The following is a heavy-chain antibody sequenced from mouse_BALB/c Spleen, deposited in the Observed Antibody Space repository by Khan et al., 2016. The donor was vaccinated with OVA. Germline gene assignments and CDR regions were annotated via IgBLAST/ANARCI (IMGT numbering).Heavy chain of an antibody. J-gene: IGHJ2*01. CDR1: GYTFINYW. Sequence: QVQLKQSGAELAKPGASVKMSCKASGYTFINYWILWVEQRPGQGLEWIGYIIPSTGYTEYNQNFKNKATLTADKSSSPAYMQLSSLTSEDSAVYYCARRGLRWDFDYWGQGTTLTVSS. CDR3: ARRGLRWDFDY. V-gene: IGHV1-7*01. CDR2: IIPSTGYT. D-gene: IGHD1-1*01.